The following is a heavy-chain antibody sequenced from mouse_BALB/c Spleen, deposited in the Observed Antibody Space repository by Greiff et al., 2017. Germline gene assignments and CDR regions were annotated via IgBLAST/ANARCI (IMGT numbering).Heavy chain of an antibody. Sequence: LVESGPELVKPGASVKMSCKASGYTFTDYVISWVKPRTGQGLEWIGEIYPGSGSTYYNEKFKGKATLTADKSSNTAYMQPSSLTSADSAVYFCGGRSGGCFDYWGQGTTLTVSS. J-gene: IGHJ2*01. CDR1: GYTFTDYV. CDR3: GGRSGGCFDY. V-gene: IGHV1-77*01. D-gene: IGHD1-1*02. CDR2: IYPGSGST.